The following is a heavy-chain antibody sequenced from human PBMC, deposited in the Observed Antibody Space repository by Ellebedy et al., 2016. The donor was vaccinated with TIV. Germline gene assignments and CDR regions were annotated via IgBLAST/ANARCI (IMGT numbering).Heavy chain of an antibody. Sequence: SETLSLTCTVSGGSISSYYWSWIRQPPGKGLEWIGYIYYSGSTNYNPSLKSRVTISVDTSKNQFSLKLSSVTAADTAVYYCARGCIAGGYYYYCAMDVWGQGTTVTVSS. J-gene: IGHJ6*02. CDR1: GGSISSYY. CDR3: ARGCIAGGYYYYCAMDV. V-gene: IGHV4-59*01. D-gene: IGHD6-13*01. CDR2: IYYSGST.